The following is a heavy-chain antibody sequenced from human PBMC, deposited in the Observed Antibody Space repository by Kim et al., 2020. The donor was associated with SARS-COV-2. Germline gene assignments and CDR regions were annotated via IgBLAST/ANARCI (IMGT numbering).Heavy chain of an antibody. D-gene: IGHD6-13*01. CDR3: ARGKRVAAAGPGGWFDP. CDR2: INHSGST. V-gene: IGHV4-34*01. J-gene: IGHJ5*02. Sequence: SETLSLTCAVYGGSFSGYYWSWIRQPPGKGLEWIGEINHSGSTNYNPSLKSRVTISVDTSKNQFSLKLSSVTAADTAVYYCARGKRVAAAGPGGWFDPWGRGTLVTVSS. CDR1: GGSFSGYY.